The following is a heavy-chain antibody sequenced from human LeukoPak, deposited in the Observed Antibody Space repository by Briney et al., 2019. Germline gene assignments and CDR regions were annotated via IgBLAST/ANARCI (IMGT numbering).Heavy chain of an antibody. Sequence: GGSLRLSCAASGFTFRDYFMTWIRQAPGKGLEWVAYISNSVSNIRYADSVKGRFTISRDNAKNSLYLQMNSLRAEDTAVYYCARDLYDSSITCDYWGQGTLVTVSS. J-gene: IGHJ4*02. V-gene: IGHV3-11*04. D-gene: IGHD3-22*01. CDR1: GFTFRDYF. CDR2: ISNSVSNI. CDR3: ARDLYDSSITCDY.